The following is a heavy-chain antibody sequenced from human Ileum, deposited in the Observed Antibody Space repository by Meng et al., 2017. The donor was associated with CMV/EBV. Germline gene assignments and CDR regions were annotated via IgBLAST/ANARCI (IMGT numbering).Heavy chain of an antibody. CDR1: GFSFGTYW. CDR2: IKEDGSEE. Sequence: GESLKISCAASGFSFGTYWMTWVRQAPGKGLEWVANIKEDGSEENYLDSVKGRFTISRDNAKDSLYLQMTYLRAEDTAVYYCASRDYYDYTLDVWGQGTTVTVSS. J-gene: IGHJ6*02. CDR3: ASRDYYDYTLDV. V-gene: IGHV3-7*01.